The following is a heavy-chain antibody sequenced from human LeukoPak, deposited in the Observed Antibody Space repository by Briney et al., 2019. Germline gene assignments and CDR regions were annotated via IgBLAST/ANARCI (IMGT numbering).Heavy chain of an antibody. CDR2: INPSGGST. CDR1: GYTFTSYY. J-gene: IGHJ3*02. V-gene: IGHV1-46*01. D-gene: IGHD3-3*01. CDR3: ARVGYYDFWSGLTDAFDI. Sequence: ASVKVSCKASGYTFTSYYMHWVRQAPGQGLEWMGIINPSGGSTSYAQKFQGRVTMTRDMSTSTVYMELSSLRSEDTAVYYCARVGYYDFWSGLTDAFDIWGQGTMVTVSS.